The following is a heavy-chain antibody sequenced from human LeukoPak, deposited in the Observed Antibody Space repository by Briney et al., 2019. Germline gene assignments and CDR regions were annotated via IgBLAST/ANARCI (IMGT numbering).Heavy chain of an antibody. V-gene: IGHV3-23*01. J-gene: IGHJ6*02. Sequence: GGSLRLSCAASGFTFSSYAMSWVRQAPGRGLEWVSAISGSGGSTYYADSVKGRFTISRDNSKNTLYLQMNSLRAEDTAVYYCARVDCSGGSCLGGYGMDVWGQGTTVTVSS. CDR1: GFTFSSYA. D-gene: IGHD2-15*01. CDR3: ARVDCSGGSCLGGYGMDV. CDR2: ISGSGGST.